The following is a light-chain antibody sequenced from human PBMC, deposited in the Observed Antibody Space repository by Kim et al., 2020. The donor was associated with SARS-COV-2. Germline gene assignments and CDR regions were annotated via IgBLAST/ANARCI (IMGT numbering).Light chain of an antibody. CDR3: QQYNGYPFT. V-gene: IGKV1-16*02. J-gene: IGKJ4*01. CDR2: AAS. CDR1: PDISHS. Sequence: ASGGDRVPIPCRARPDISHSLAWFQQRPGRAPKSLIYAASNLQSGVPSKFSGSGSGTDFTLTISSLQPEDIATYYCQQYNGYPFTFGGGTKVDIK.